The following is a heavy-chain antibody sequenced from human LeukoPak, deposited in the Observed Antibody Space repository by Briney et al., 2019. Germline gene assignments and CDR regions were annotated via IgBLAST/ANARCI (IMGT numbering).Heavy chain of an antibody. V-gene: IGHV4-34*01. CDR3: ARSYSGSCDY. Sequence: SETLSLTCAVYGGSFSGYYWSWIRQPPGKGLEWIGEINHSGCTNYNPSLKSRVTISVDTSKNQFSLKLSSVTAADTAVYYCARSYSGSCDYWGQGTLVTVSS. CDR1: GGSFSGYY. J-gene: IGHJ4*02. CDR2: INHSGCT. D-gene: IGHD1-26*01.